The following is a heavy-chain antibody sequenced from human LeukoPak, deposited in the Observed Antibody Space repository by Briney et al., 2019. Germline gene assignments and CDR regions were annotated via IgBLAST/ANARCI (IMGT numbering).Heavy chain of an antibody. CDR3: ARAVPEFRT. J-gene: IGHJ4*02. V-gene: IGHV4-31*03. CDR1: GDSITSGGSY. Sequence: SETLSLTCTVSGDSITSGGSYCTWLRHHPGRGLEWIGYIYYTGTTFYNPFLKSRLTLSVDTSKNQFSLKLTSMTAADTAVYFCARAVPEFRTWGQGTLVTVSS. CDR2: IYYTGTT. D-gene: IGHD1-7*01.